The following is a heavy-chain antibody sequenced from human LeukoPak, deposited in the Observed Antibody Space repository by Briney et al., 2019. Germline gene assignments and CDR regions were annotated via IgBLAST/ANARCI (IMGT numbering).Heavy chain of an antibody. Sequence: GESLKISCKGSGYSFTNYWIGWVRRMPGKGLEWMGIIYPGDSDTRYSPSFQGQVTISADKSISTAYLQWSSLKASDTAMYYCARHRGYGYENGGSDAFDIWGQGTMVTVSS. CDR2: IYPGDSDT. J-gene: IGHJ3*02. CDR3: ARHRGYGYENGGSDAFDI. D-gene: IGHD5-18*01. V-gene: IGHV5-51*01. CDR1: GYSFTNYW.